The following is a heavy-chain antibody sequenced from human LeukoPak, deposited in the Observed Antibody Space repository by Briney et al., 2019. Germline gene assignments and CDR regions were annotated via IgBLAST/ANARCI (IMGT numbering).Heavy chain of an antibody. D-gene: IGHD5-24*01. J-gene: IGHJ3*02. V-gene: IGHV4-39*07. Sequence: SETLSLTCTVSGGSISSSSHYWGWIRQPPGKGLEWIGSISNSGSTYYNPSLKSRVTISVDTSNNQFSLKLSSVTAADTAVYYCARGGWLQPVRAFDIWGQGTMVTVSS. CDR1: GGSISSSSHY. CDR3: ARGGWLQPVRAFDI. CDR2: ISNSGST.